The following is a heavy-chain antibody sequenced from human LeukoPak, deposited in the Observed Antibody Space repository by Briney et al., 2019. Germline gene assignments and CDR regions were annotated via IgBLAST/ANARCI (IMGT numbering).Heavy chain of an antibody. V-gene: IGHV4-38-2*02. D-gene: IGHD5-18*01. CDR3: ASLGTDSYGSWGFDY. J-gene: IGHJ4*02. CDR1: GYSISSGYY. Sequence: SETLSLTCTVSGYSISSGYYWGWIRQPPGKGLEWIGYIYYSGSTNYNPSLKSRVTISVDTSKNQFSLKLSSVTAADTAVYYCASLGTDSYGSWGFDYWGQGTLVTVSS. CDR2: IYYSGST.